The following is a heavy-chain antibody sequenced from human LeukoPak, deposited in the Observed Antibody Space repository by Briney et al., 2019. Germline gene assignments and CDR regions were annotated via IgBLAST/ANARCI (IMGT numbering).Heavy chain of an antibody. CDR2: ISSSSSYI. D-gene: IGHD2-21*02. V-gene: IGHV3-21*01. J-gene: IGHJ4*02. CDR3: ARAPGGDSYYFDY. CDR1: GFTFSSYS. Sequence: PGGSLRLSCAASGFTFSSYSMNWVRQAPGKGLEWVSSISSSSSYIYYADSVKGRFTISRDNAKNSLYLQMNSLRAEDTAVYYCARAPGGDSYYFDYWGQGTLVTVSS.